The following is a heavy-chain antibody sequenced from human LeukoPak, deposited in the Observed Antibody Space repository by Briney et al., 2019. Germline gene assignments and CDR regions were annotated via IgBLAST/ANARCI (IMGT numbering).Heavy chain of an antibody. CDR3: ARENYGDYAAVDY. CDR1: GGSISSGDYY. V-gene: IGHV4-30-4*01. D-gene: IGHD4-17*01. J-gene: IGHJ4*02. CDR2: IYYSGST. Sequence: SETLSLTCTVSGGSISSGDYYWSWIRQPPGKGLEWIGYIYYSGSTYYNPSLKSRVTISVDTSKNQFSLKLSSVTAADTAVYYCARENYGDYAAVDYWGQGTLVTVSS.